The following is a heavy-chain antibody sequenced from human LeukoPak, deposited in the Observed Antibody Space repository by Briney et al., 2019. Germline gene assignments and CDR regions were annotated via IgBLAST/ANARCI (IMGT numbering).Heavy chain of an antibody. J-gene: IGHJ3*02. CDR1: GGSTSSSSYY. V-gene: IGHV4-39*07. CDR2: IYYSGST. Sequence: SETLSLTCTVSGGSTSSSSYYWGWIRQPPGKGLEWIGSIYYSGSTYYNPSLKSRVTISVDTSKNQFSLKLSSVTAADTAVYYCARDRIFHPLGAFDIWGQGTMVTVSS. CDR3: ARDRIFHPLGAFDI.